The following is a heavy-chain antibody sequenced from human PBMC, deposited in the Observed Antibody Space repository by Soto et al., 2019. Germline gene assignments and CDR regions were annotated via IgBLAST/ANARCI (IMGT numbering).Heavy chain of an antibody. D-gene: IGHD5-12*01. J-gene: IGHJ5*01. CDR1: GYSFINYG. CDR3: ARDSKWLIINGNWFDS. V-gene: IGHV1-18*04. Sequence: QVQLVQSGAEVKKPGASVKVSCKFSGYSFINYGMTWVRQAPGQGLEWMGWISGSNGATNYAQRFQGRVTLTTETSTNTAYMELRSLRLDDTAVYYCARDSKWLIINGNWFDSWGQGTLVTVSS. CDR2: ISGSNGAT.